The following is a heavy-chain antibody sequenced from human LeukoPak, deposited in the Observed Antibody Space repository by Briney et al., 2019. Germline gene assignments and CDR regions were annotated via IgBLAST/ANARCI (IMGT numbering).Heavy chain of an antibody. CDR2: IYHSGST. J-gene: IGHJ4*02. CDR3: ARAPKRARITMIVVVTEFDY. D-gene: IGHD3-22*01. V-gene: IGHV4-38-2*02. CDR1: GYSISSGYY. Sequence: SETLSLTCTVSGYSISSGYYWGWIRQPPGKGLEWIGSIYHSGSTYYNPSLKSRVTISVDTSKNQFSLKLSSVTAADTAVYYCARAPKRARITMIVVVTEFDYWGQGTLVTVSS.